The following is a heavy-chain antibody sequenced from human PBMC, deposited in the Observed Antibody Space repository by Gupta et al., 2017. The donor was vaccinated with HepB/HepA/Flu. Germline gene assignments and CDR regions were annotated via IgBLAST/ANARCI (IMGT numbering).Heavy chain of an antibody. CDR2: IYWDDDK. Sequence: QITLKESGPTLVKPTQTLTLTCTFSGFSLSTTGVGVGWIRQPPGKALVWLALIYWDDDKRYSPSLESRLSITKDTSKNQVFLTMTNMDPVDTATYDCAHRSHYYDSSGVGMDVWGQGTTVTVSS. CDR1: GFSLSTTGVG. J-gene: IGHJ6*02. CDR3: AHRSHYYDSSGVGMDV. D-gene: IGHD3-22*01. V-gene: IGHV2-5*02.